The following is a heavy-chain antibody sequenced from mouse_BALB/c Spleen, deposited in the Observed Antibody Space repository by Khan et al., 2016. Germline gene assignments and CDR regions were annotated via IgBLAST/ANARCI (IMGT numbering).Heavy chain of an antibody. CDR3: ARYYAMDY. CDR2: ILPGSGST. Sequence: QVRLQQSGAELMKPGASVKISCKATGYTFSSYGIEWVKQRPGHGLEWMGEILPGSGSTNYNEKFKGKATFTADTTSNTAYMQLSSLTSADYAVYYGARYYAMDYWGQGTSVTVSS. V-gene: IGHV1-9*01. CDR1: GYTFSSYG. J-gene: IGHJ4*01.